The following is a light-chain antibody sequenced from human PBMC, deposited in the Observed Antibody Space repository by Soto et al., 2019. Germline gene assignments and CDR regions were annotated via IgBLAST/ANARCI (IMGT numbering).Light chain of an antibody. CDR1: SSDVGAYDY. J-gene: IGLJ1*01. Sequence: QSVLTQPASVSGSPGQSITISCTGTSSDVGAYDYVSWYQQHPGEVPKLMIFDVSDRPSGVSNRFSGSKSGNTASLTISGLQADDEADYYCSSFTTSTSYVFGTGTKVTVL. CDR3: SSFTTSTSYV. V-gene: IGLV2-14*03. CDR2: DVS.